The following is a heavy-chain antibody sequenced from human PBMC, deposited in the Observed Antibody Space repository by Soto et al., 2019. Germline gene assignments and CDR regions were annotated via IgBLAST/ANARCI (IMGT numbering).Heavy chain of an antibody. J-gene: IGHJ6*03. Sequence: EVQLVESGGGLVKPGGSLRLSCAASGFDFSSYSMNWVRQAPGKGLEWVSSINEDSSYIYYAHSLRGRFTISRDNAKEPLHLQINSLRAENTAVYYCVRDFGWYFRSGYMDVWGDGDTVTVSS. D-gene: IGHD3-3*01. V-gene: IGHV3-21*02. CDR3: VRDFGWYFRSGYMDV. CDR1: GFDFSSYS. CDR2: INEDSSYI.